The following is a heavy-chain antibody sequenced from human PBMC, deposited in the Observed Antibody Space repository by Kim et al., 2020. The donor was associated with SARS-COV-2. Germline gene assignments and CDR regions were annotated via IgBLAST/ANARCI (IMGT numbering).Heavy chain of an antibody. CDR3: ARGHSTSGYDY. V-gene: IGHV4-34*01. CDR2: T. J-gene: IGHJ4*02. D-gene: IGHD2-2*01. Sequence: THNSPSRPSRVTLAVDTSNNQFSLRLSSVTAADTAIYYCARGHSTSGYDYWGQGALVTVSS.